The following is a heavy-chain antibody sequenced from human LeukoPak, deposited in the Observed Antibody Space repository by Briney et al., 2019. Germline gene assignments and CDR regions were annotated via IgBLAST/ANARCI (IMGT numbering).Heavy chain of an antibody. Sequence: GGSLRLSCAASGFTFSGSAMHWVRQASGKGLEWVGRIRSKANSYATAYAASVKGRFHISRDDSKYTAYLQMNSLETEDTAVYYCTRPANCRSTSCYHYYYYYMDVWGKGTTVTVSS. J-gene: IGHJ6*03. D-gene: IGHD2-2*01. CDR1: GFTFSGSA. CDR3: TRPANCRSTSCYHYYYYYMDV. CDR2: IRSKANSYAT. V-gene: IGHV3-73*01.